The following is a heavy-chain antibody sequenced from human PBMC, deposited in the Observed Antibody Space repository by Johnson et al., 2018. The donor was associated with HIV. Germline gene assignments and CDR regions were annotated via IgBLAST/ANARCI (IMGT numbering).Heavy chain of an antibody. CDR1: GFTFSSYA. J-gene: IGHJ3*02. V-gene: IGHV3-30*04. Sequence: QVQLVESGGGVVQPGRSLRLSCAASGFTFSSYAMHWVRQAPGKGLEWVAVISGDGSNKYYADSVKGRFTISRDNSKHTVYLQMNSLRAEDTAVFYCAKDLGESDKEEWPSDYYDFGRDIPGQDPRGVVGSFDMWGQGTMVTVSS. CDR3: AKDLGESDKEEWPSDYYDFGRDIPGQDPRGVVGSFDM. CDR2: ISGDGSNK. D-gene: IGHD3-3*01.